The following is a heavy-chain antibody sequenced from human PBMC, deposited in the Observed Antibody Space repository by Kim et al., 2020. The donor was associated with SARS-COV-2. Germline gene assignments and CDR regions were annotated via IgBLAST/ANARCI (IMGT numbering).Heavy chain of an antibody. CDR1: GVIFSSYG. J-gene: IGHJ6*01. V-gene: IGHV3-23*01. CDR3: AKVLGYSGYG. D-gene: IGHD4-4*01. Sequence: GGSLRLSCAASGVIFSSYGMSWVRQAPGKGLEWVAGLSGSGVNTFYADSVRGRFTISRDNARDTLYLQMRSLRADDAAVYYCAKVLGYSGYG. CDR2: LSGSGVNT.